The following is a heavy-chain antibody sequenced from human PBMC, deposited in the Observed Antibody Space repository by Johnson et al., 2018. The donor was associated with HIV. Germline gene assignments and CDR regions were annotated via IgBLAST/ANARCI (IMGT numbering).Heavy chain of an antibody. Sequence: QVQLVESGGSLLQPGGSLRVSCAVSGLTLTTIIVHWARQAPGKGLEWVSLISHDGTTTAYADSVKGRYTISRDISTNKVYLQMNSLRAEDTAVYYCARGWQQRAFDIWGQGTMVTVSS. J-gene: IGHJ3*02. D-gene: IGHD6-13*01. V-gene: IGHV3-30*14. CDR1: GLTLTTII. CDR3: ARGWQQRAFDI. CDR2: ISHDGTTT.